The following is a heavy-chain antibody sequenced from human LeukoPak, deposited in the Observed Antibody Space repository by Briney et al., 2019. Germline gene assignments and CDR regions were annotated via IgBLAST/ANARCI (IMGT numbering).Heavy chain of an antibody. CDR1: GGSISSYY. Sequence: SETLSLTCTVSGGSISSYYWSWIRQPPGKGLEWIGYIYYSGSTNYNPSLKSRVTISVDTSKNQFSLKLSSVTAADTAVYYCASLVYDLVPWFDPWGQGTLVTVSS. J-gene: IGHJ5*02. CDR2: IYYSGST. V-gene: IGHV4-59*01. CDR3: ASLVYDLVPWFDP. D-gene: IGHD3-3*01.